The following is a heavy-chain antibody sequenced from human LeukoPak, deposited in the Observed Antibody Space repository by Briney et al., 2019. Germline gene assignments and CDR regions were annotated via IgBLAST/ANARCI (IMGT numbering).Heavy chain of an antibody. J-gene: IGHJ6*02. CDR2: ISSSSSYI. V-gene: IGHV3-21*04. D-gene: IGHD2-21*02. CDR3: ARDRGDYIYYYYGMDV. CDR1: GFTFSSYS. Sequence: GGSLRLSCAASGFTFSSYSMNWVRQAPGKGLKWVSSISSSSSYIYYADSVKGRFTISRDNAKNSLYLQMNSLRAEDTAVYYCARDRGDYIYYYYGMDVWGQGTTVTVSS.